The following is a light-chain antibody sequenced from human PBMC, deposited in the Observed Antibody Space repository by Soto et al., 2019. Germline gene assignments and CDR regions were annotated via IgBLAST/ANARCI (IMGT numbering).Light chain of an antibody. CDR2: GAS. V-gene: IGKV3-20*01. CDR1: QTVTRNY. CDR3: QQYNNWPWT. Sequence: EIGLTQSPSTLSLAPGERATVSCRAGQTVTRNYLAWHQQKPGQTPRLLVYGASSRATGIPDRFSGSGSGTDFTLTISRLEPEDFAVYSCQQYNNWPWTFGQGTKVDIK. J-gene: IGKJ1*01.